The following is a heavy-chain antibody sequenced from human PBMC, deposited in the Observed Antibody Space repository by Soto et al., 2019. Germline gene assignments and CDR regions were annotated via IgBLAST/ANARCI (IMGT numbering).Heavy chain of an antibody. CDR3: ASHSGSSPEGRYYYGMDV. CDR1: GYTFTSYA. D-gene: IGHD1-26*01. J-gene: IGHJ6*02. CDR2: INAGNGNT. V-gene: IGHV1-3*01. Sequence: ASVKVSCKASGYTFTSYAMHWVRQAPGQRLEWMGWINAGNGNTKYSQKFQGRVTTTRDTSASTAYMELSSLRSEDTAVYYCASHSGSSPEGRYYYGMDVWGQGTTVTVSS.